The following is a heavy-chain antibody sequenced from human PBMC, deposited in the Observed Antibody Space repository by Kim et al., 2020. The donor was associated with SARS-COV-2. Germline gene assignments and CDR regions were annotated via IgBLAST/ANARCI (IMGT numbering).Heavy chain of an antibody. J-gene: IGHJ4*02. CDR3: ARLPPGRFDS. CDR2: IYSRGST. Sequence: SETLSLTCSVSGDSITFYYWSWIRQPPGKGLEWIGYIYSRGSTNYNPSLKSRVTLSVDTSKDQFSLHLTSVTAADTAVSYCARLPPGRFDSLGQG. V-gene: IGHV4-4*09. CDR1: GDSITFYY.